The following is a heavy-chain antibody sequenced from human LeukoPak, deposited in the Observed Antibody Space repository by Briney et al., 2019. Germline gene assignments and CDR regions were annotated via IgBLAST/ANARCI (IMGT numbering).Heavy chain of an antibody. J-gene: IGHJ6*02. V-gene: IGHV3-33*01. CDR1: GFTFSSYG. CDR3: ARDSGWPQYYYYYGMDV. D-gene: IGHD5-24*01. CDR2: IWYDGSNK. Sequence: GGSLRLSCAASGFTFSSYGMHWVRQAPGKGLEWVAVIWYDGSNKYYADSVKGRFTISRDNSKNTLYLQMNSLRAEDTAVYYCARDSGWPQYYYYYGMDVWGQGTTVTVSS.